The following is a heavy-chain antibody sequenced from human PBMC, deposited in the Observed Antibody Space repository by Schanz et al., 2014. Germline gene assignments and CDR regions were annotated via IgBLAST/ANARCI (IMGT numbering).Heavy chain of an antibody. V-gene: IGHV3-7*04. Sequence: EVQLVESGGGLVQPGGSLRLSCAASGFTFSRYWMSWVRQAPGKGLEWLANINQDGSEEYYVVSLNGRLTISRDNARNSLYLQMNSLRAEDTAVYFCARGGAGSVLFFFDYWGQGTLVTVSS. D-gene: IGHD3-10*01. CDR3: ARGGAGSVLFFFDY. CDR2: INQDGSEE. J-gene: IGHJ4*02. CDR1: GFTFSRYW.